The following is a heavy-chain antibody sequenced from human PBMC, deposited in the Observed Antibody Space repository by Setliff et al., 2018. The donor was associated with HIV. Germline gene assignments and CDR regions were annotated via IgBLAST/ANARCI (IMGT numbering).Heavy chain of an antibody. D-gene: IGHD3-3*01. CDR3: AREAGGERGFWSGLYYYYYMDV. CDR2: INSDGSRT. CDR1: GFTFSSYW. V-gene: IGHV3-74*01. J-gene: IGHJ6*03. Sequence: HPGGSLRLSCAASGFTFSSYWMHWVRQAPGKGLVWVSRINSDGSRTTYADSVKGRFTISRDNAKNTLYLQMNSLRAEDTAVFYCAREAGGERGFWSGLYYYYYMDVWGKGTTVTVSS.